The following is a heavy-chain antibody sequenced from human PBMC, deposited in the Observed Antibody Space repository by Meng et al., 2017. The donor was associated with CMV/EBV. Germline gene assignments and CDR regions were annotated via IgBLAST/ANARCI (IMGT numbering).Heavy chain of an antibody. Sequence: GESLKISCAASGFTFSDYYMSWIRQAPGKGPEWVSYIGSSGTTIYYADSVKGRFTIPRDNARNSLYLQMNSLRAEDTAVYYCAREGEGYSSSSAYVDYWGQGTLVTVSS. J-gene: IGHJ4*02. CDR3: AREGEGYSSSSAYVDY. V-gene: IGHV3-11*04. D-gene: IGHD6-6*01. CDR2: IGSSGTTI. CDR1: GFTFSDYY.